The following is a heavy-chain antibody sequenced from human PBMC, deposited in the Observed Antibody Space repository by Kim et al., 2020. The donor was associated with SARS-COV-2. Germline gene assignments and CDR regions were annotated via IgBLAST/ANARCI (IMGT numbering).Heavy chain of an antibody. Sequence: NYAQKRQGRVTMTTDTSTSTAYMELRSLRSDDTVVYYCAREGPHAVVYFDYWGQGTLVTVSS. V-gene: IGHV1-18*01. J-gene: IGHJ4*02. D-gene: IGHD2-15*01. CDR3: AREGPHAVVYFDY.